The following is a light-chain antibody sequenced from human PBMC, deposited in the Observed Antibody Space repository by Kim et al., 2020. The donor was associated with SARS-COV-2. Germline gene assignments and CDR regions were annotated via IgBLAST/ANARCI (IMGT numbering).Light chain of an antibody. CDR3: QHYIRCPYT. CDR2: QAS. CDR1: QIINTF. J-gene: IGKJ2*01. Sequence: SASVGDRVTITCRASQIINTFITWYQHKPGKAPDLLIYQASSLQIEVPSRFSGSGSGTEFTLTINSLQPDDFATYYCQHYIRCPYTFGQGTKLEI. V-gene: IGKV1-5*03.